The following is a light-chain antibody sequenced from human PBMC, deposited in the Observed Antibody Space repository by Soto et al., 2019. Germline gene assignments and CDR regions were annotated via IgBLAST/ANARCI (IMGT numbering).Light chain of an antibody. V-gene: IGKV1-27*01. Sequence: DIQMTQSPPSLSASVGDRVTITCRASQGFGHSLACYQQKPGTDPKLLIYSASTWQSGVLSGFSGSGSGTHFTLTISTLQPEDVAAYYCQKYNTVPATFGQGKRREI. CDR1: QGFGHS. CDR3: QKYNTVPAT. CDR2: SAS. J-gene: IGKJ5*01.